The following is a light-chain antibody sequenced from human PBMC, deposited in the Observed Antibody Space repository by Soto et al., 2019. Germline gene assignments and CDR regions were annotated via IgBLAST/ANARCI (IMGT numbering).Light chain of an antibody. CDR3: QQSYSAPYT. Sequence: DIQMTQSPSSLSASVGDRVTITCRASQTINTYLNWYQLKPGKAPKLLIYAASSVQSEVPSRFSGSGSGTDFTIAISSLQPEDFGTYYCQQSYSAPYTYGQGTNLESK. CDR2: AAS. V-gene: IGKV1-39*01. CDR1: QTINTY. J-gene: IGKJ2*01.